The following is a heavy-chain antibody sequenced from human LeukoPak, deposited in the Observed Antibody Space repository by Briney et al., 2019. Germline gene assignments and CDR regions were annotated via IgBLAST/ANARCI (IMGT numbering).Heavy chain of an antibody. D-gene: IGHD2/OR15-2a*01. Sequence: GGSLRLSCAASGFTFSSYAMHWVRQAPGKGLEWVAVISYDGSNKYYADSVKGRFTISRENAKNSLYLQMNSLRAEDTAVYYCARSLSIGDAFDIWGQGTMVTVSS. V-gene: IGHV3-30*04. CDR2: ISYDGSNK. CDR1: GFTFSSYA. J-gene: IGHJ3*02. CDR3: ARSLSIGDAFDI.